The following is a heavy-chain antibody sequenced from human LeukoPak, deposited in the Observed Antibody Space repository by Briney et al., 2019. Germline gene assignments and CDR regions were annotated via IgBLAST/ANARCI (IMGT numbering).Heavy chain of an antibody. D-gene: IGHD2-8*01. V-gene: IGHV3-23*01. CDR3: ARDPGYCTNGVCSTNAFDI. J-gene: IGHJ3*02. CDR1: GFTFNTYA. CDR2: ISGSGGST. Sequence: GGSLRLSCAASGFTFNTYAMSWVRQAPGKGLEWVSAISGSGGSTYYADSVKGRFTISRDNSKNTLYLQMNSLRAEDTAVYYCARDPGYCTNGVCSTNAFDIWGQGTMVTVSS.